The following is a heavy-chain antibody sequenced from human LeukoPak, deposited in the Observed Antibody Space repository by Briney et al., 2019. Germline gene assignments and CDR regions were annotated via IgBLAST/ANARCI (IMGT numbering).Heavy chain of an antibody. CDR3: ARQLGYCSSTSCYNGGGHYYYYMDV. CDR1: GYSFTSYW. CDR2: IYPGDSDT. V-gene: IGHV5-51*01. D-gene: IGHD2-2*01. J-gene: IGHJ6*03. Sequence: GESLKISCKGSGYSFTSYWIGWVRQMPGKGLEWMGIIYPGDSDTRYSPSFQGQVTISADKSISTAYLQWSSLKASDTAMYYCARQLGYCSSTSCYNGGGHYYYYMDVWGKGTTVTISS.